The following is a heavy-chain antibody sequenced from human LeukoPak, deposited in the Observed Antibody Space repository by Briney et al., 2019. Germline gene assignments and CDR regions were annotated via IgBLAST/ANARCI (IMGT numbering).Heavy chain of an antibody. Sequence: ASVKASCKVSGYTLTELSMHWVRQAPGQGLEWMGWINPNSGGTNYAQKFQGRVTMTRDTSISTAYMELSRLRSDDTAVYYCARDPARDGYNSEDYWGQGTLVTVSS. CDR2: INPNSGGT. CDR3: ARDPARDGYNSEDY. D-gene: IGHD5-24*01. V-gene: IGHV1-2*02. CDR1: GYTLTELS. J-gene: IGHJ4*02.